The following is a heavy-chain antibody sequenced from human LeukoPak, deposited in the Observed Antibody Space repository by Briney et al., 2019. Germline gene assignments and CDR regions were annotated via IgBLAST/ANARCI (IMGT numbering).Heavy chain of an antibody. D-gene: IGHD3/OR15-3a*01. J-gene: IGHJ4*02. CDR1: GFTFSSYS. CDR3: ANEMQGTGEDY. CDR2: ISSSSSYI. Sequence: GGVLRLSCVPCGFTFSSYSMNWVRQAPGKGLEWVSSISSSSSYIYYADSVKGRFTISRDNAKNSLYLHMNSLRAEDTAVYYCANEMQGTGEDYWGQGTLVTVP. V-gene: IGHV3-21*01.